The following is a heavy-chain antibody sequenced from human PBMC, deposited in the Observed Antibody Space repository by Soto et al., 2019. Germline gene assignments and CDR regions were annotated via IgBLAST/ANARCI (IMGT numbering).Heavy chain of an antibody. CDR1: GGSISSGGYY. J-gene: IGHJ6*02. CDR2: IYYSGST. Sequence: SETLSLTCTVSGGSISSGGYYWSWIRQHPGKGLEWIGYIYYSGSTYYNPSLKSRVTISVDTSKNQFSLKLSSVTAADTAVYYCARHYCSGGSCYRNGMDVWGQGTTVTVSS. CDR3: ARHYCSGGSCYRNGMDV. V-gene: IGHV4-31*03. D-gene: IGHD2-15*01.